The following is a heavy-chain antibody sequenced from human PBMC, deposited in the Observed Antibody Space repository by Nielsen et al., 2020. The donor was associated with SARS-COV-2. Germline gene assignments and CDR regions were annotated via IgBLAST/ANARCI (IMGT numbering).Heavy chain of an antibody. CDR1: GGSISSSSYY. Sequence: SETLSLTCTVSGGSISSSSYYWGWIRQPPGKGLEWIGSIYYSGSTYYNPSLKSRVTISVDTSKNQFSLKLSSVTAADTAVYYCARESPAAINFDYWGQGTLVTVSS. D-gene: IGHD2-2*02. V-gene: IGHV4-39*02. CDR2: IYYSGST. J-gene: IGHJ4*02. CDR3: ARESPAAINFDY.